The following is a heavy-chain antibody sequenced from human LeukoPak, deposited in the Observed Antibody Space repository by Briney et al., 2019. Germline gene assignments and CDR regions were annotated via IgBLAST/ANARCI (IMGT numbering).Heavy chain of an antibody. CDR2: INHSGST. Sequence: PSETLSLTCAVYGGSFSGYYWSWIRQPPGKGLEWIGEINHSGSTNYNPSLKSRVTISVDTSKNRFSLKLSSVTAADTAVYYCARSPTVLYYYGSGSYRFDPWGQGTLVTVSS. CDR3: ARSPTVLYYYGSGSYRFDP. V-gene: IGHV4-34*01. J-gene: IGHJ5*02. D-gene: IGHD3-10*01. CDR1: GGSFSGYY.